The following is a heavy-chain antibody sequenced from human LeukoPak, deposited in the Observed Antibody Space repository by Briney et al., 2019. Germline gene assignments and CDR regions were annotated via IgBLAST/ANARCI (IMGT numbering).Heavy chain of an antibody. D-gene: IGHD6-19*01. CDR1: GASISGSGYY. J-gene: IGHJ4*02. CDR3: VKSGGYGLIDY. Sequence: SETLSLTCAVSGASISGSGYYLGWIRQPPGKVLEWIGNIYYTGSTYYNASLQSRVTISIDMSKNQFSLRLSSVTAADTAMYYCVKSGGYGLIDYWGQGTLVTVSS. CDR2: IYYTGST. V-gene: IGHV4-39*01.